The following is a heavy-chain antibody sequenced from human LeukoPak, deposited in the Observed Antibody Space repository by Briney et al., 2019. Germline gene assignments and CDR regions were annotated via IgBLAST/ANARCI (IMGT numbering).Heavy chain of an antibody. J-gene: IGHJ5*02. CDR2: IYTSGST. Sequence: SETLSLTCTVSGGSISSYYWSWIRQPAGKGLEWIGRIYTSGSTTYNPSLKSRVTMSVDTSKNQFSLKLSSVTAADTAVYYCARDQGWQLPNWFDPWGQGTLVTVSS. CDR3: ARDQGWQLPNWFDP. V-gene: IGHV4-4*07. D-gene: IGHD1-26*01. CDR1: GGSISSYY.